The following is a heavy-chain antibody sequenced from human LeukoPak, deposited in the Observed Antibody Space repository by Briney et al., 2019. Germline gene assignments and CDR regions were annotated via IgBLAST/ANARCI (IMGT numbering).Heavy chain of an antibody. CDR1: GFTFSSYN. CDR2: ISSSSISSTI. J-gene: IGHJ5*02. Sequence: PGGSLRLSCAASGFTFSSYNMNWVRQAPGKGLEWVSYISSSSISSTIYYADSVQGRFTISRDNAKNSLYLQMNSLRAEDTAVYYCASGRYSYGSWGQGTLVTVSS. V-gene: IGHV3-48*01. D-gene: IGHD5-18*01. CDR3: ASGRYSYGS.